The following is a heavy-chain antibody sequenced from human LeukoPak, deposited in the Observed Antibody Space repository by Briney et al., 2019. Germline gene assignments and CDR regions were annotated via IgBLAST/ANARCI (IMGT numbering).Heavy chain of an antibody. CDR3: ARVTSMINWFDP. CDR2: IIPIFGTA. D-gene: IGHD3-22*01. V-gene: IGHV1-69*13. Sequence: GASVKVSCKASGGTFSSYAISWVRQAPGQGLEWMGGIIPIFGTANYAQKFQGRVTITADESTSTAYMELSSLRSEDTAVYYCARVTSMINWFDPWGQGTLVTVSS. J-gene: IGHJ5*02. CDR1: GGTFSSYA.